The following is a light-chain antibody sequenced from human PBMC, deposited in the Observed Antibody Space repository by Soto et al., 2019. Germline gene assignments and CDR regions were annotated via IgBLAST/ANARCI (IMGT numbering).Light chain of an antibody. CDR2: DAS. CDR1: QSMSRG. J-gene: IGKJ1*01. CDR3: QQYNSYSWT. Sequence: DIQMTQSPSTLSASVGDRVTITCRASQSMSRGLAWYQQKPGKAPNLLIYDASSLQSGVPSRFSGSGSGTDFTLTISSLQPDDFATYYCQQYNSYSWTFGQGTKVDIK. V-gene: IGKV1-5*01.